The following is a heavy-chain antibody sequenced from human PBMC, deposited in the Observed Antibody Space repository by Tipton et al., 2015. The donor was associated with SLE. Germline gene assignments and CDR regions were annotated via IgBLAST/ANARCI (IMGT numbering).Heavy chain of an antibody. Sequence: QSGAEVKKPGSSVKVSCKAFGGTFNSFGISWVRQAPGQGLEWMGTIIPVISITTYAQKFQGRATITTDTSTNTAYLELISLGSDDTAVYYCARAKRMYYVDVWGKGTTVTISS. CDR3: ARAKRMYYVDV. CDR1: GGTFNSFG. V-gene: IGHV1-69*04. CDR2: IIPVISIT. J-gene: IGHJ6*03.